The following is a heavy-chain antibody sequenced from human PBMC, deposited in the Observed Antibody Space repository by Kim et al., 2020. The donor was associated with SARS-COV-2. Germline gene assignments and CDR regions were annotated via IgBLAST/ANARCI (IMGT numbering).Heavy chain of an antibody. CDR3: AKGLIIGSAYDY. CDR1: GFTFSNYD. V-gene: IGHV3-23*01. CDR2: ISKTGGRT. J-gene: IGHJ4*02. Sequence: GGSLRLSCAASGFTFSNYDMSWVRQAPGKGLEWVSAISKTGGRTYYADSVLGRFTISRDNSANTMYLQMNSLRAEDTAIYYCAKGLIIGSAYDYWGQGTLVTVSS. D-gene: IGHD2-15*01.